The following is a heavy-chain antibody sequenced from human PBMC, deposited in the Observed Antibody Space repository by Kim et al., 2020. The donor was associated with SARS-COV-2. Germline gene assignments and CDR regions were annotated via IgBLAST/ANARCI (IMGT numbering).Heavy chain of an antibody. CDR1: GGSISSGGYY. Sequence: SETLSLTCTVSGGSISSGGYYWSWIRQHPGKGLEWIGYIYYSGSTYYNPSLKSRVTISVDTSKNQFSLKLSSVTAADTAVYYCARDRSGYDSRAYYYGMDVWGQGTTVTVSS. J-gene: IGHJ6*02. CDR3: ARDRSGYDSRAYYYGMDV. CDR2: IYYSGST. D-gene: IGHD5-12*01. V-gene: IGHV4-31*03.